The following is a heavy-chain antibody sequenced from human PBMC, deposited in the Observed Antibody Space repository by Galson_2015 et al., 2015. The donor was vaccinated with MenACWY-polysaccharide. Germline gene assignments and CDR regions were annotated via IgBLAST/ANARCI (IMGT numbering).Heavy chain of an antibody. J-gene: IGHJ6*03. V-gene: IGHV5-51*01. CDR3: ARLTGPYSYYFYYMDV. CDR2: IYPGDSDS. D-gene: IGHD3-9*01. Sequence: QSGAEVKKPGEFLKISCKGSGYDFPTYWIAWVRQMPGKGLEWMGIIYPGDSDSTYSPSFQGQVTFSVDKSITTAYQQWASLKASDTAIYYCARLTGPYSYYFYYMDVWGKGTTVTVSS. CDR1: GYDFPTYW.